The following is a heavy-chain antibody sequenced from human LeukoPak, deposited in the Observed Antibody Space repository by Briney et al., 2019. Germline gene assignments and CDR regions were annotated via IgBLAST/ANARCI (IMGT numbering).Heavy chain of an antibody. CDR3: ARADYGDFLFDY. CDR1: GYTFTSYA. V-gene: IGHV1-3*03. D-gene: IGHD4-17*01. CDR2: INAGNGNT. J-gene: IGHJ4*02. Sequence: GASVKVSCKASGYTFTSYAMHWVRQAPGQRLEWMGWINAGNGNTKYSQEFQGRVTITRDTSASTAYMELSSLRSEDMAVYYCARADYGDFLFDYWGQGTLVTVSS.